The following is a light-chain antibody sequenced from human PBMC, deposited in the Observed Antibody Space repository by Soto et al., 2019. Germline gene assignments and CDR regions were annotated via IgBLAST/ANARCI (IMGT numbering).Light chain of an antibody. CDR1: RHINNY. Sequence: QMTQSLSSMSASVGDRITITCQSSRHINNYLNWYQQKPGKAPRLLIHDVSYLATGVPSRFSGSGFGTDFTFTISSLQPEDFATYFCQQYDNLPLTFGPGTKVDIK. CDR3: QQYDNLPLT. CDR2: DVS. V-gene: IGKV1-33*01. J-gene: IGKJ3*01.